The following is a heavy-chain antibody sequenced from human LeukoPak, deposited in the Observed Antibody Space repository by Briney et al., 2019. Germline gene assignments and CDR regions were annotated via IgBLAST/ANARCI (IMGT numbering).Heavy chain of an antibody. V-gene: IGHV3-7*01. CDR1: GFTFSNYW. J-gene: IGHJ4*02. CDR3: ARDQYVG. Sequence: GGSLRLSCAVSGFTFSNYWMNWVRQGPGKGLEWVANIKEDGSEKYYVDSVKGRFTISRDNAKNSLYLQMNSLRAEDTAVYYCARDQYVGWGQGTLVTVSS. D-gene: IGHD2-2*01. CDR2: IKEDGSEK.